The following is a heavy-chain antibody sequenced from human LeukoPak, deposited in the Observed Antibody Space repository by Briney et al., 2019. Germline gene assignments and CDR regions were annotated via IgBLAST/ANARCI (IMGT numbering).Heavy chain of an antibody. CDR3: ARDGRGELQSFDY. Sequence: ASVKVSCKASGYTFTGYYMHWVRQAPGQGLEWMGWINPNSGGTNYTQKFQGRVTMTRDTSISTAYMELRSLRSDDMAVYYCARDGRGELQSFDYWGQGTLVTVSS. D-gene: IGHD1-26*01. V-gene: IGHV1-2*02. CDR1: GYTFTGYY. CDR2: INPNSGGT. J-gene: IGHJ4*02.